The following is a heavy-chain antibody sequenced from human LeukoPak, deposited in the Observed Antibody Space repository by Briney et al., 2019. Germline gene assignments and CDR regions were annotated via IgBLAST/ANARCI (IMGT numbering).Heavy chain of an antibody. D-gene: IGHD2-2*01. J-gene: IGHJ3*02. CDR2: ISGAGDTT. Sequence: GGSLRLSCAASGFIFSNYIMAWVRQAPGKGLEWVSAISGAGDTTYYADSVKGRFTISRDNAKNSLYLQMNSLRAEDTAVYYCARVSASFAFDIWGQGTMVTVSS. CDR1: GFIFSNYI. CDR3: ARVSASFAFDI. V-gene: IGHV3-23*01.